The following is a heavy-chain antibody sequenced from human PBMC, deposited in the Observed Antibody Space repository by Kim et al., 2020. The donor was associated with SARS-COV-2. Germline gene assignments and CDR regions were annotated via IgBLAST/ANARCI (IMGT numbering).Heavy chain of an antibody. CDR1: GYTLTELS. Sequence: ASVKVSCKVSGYTLTELSMHWVRQAPGKGLEWMGGFDPEDGETIYAQKFQGRVTMTEDTSTDTAYMELSSLRSEDTAVYYCATGPGYQLTRLNWFDPWGQGTLVTVSS. V-gene: IGHV1-24*01. CDR3: ATGPGYQLTRLNWFDP. CDR2: FDPEDGET. D-gene: IGHD2-2*01. J-gene: IGHJ5*02.